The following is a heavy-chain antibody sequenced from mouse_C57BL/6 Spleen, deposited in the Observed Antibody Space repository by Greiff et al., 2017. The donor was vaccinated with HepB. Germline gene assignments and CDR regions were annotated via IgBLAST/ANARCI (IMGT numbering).Heavy chain of an antibody. V-gene: IGHV5-17*01. J-gene: IGHJ2*01. CDR1: GFTFSDYG. Sequence: EVQRLESGGGLVKPGGSLKLSCAASGFTFSDYGMHWVRQAPEKGLEWVAYISSGSSTINYADTVKGRFTISRDNANNTMFLQMTSLRSEDTAMYYCARGGLRGYFDYWGQGTTLTVSS. CDR3: ARGGLRGYFDY. CDR2: ISSGSSTI. D-gene: IGHD1-1*01.